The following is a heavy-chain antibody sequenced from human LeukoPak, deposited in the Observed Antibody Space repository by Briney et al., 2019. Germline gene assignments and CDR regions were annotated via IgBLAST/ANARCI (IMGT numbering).Heavy chain of an antibody. V-gene: IGHV4-59*08. CDR2: IYYSGST. J-gene: IGHJ3*02. D-gene: IGHD3-10*01. Sequence: SETLSLTCTVSGGSISSYYWSWIRQPPGKGLEWIGYIYYSGSTNYKSSLKSRVTISVDTSKNQFSLKVTSVTAADTAVYYCARHNWFGQNAFDIWGQGTMVTVSS. CDR1: GGSISSYY. CDR3: ARHNWFGQNAFDI.